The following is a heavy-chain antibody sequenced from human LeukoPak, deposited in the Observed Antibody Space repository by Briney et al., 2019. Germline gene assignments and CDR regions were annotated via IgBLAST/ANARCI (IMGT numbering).Heavy chain of an antibody. CDR3: ARPSYEVGYCYYMDV. Sequence: SETLSLTCAVSGYSISSGYYWGWIRQPPGKGLEWIGSIYHSGSTYYNPSLKSRVTISVDTSKNQFSLKLSSVTAADTAVYYCARPSYEVGYCYYMDVWGKGTTVTVSS. J-gene: IGHJ6*03. CDR1: GYSISSGYY. V-gene: IGHV4-38-2*01. CDR2: IYHSGST. D-gene: IGHD5-12*01.